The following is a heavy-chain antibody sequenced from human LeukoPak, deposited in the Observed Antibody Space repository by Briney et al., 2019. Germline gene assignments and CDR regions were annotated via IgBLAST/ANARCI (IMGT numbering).Heavy chain of an antibody. Sequence: ASVKVSCKASGYTFTSYGISWVRQAPGQGLEWMGWISAYNGNTNYAQKLQGRGTMTTDTSTSTAYMELRSLRSDDTAVYYCARVQGESSGYYPFGYWGQGTLVTVSS. CDR3: ARVQGESSGYYPFGY. D-gene: IGHD3-22*01. CDR2: ISAYNGNT. J-gene: IGHJ4*02. V-gene: IGHV1-18*01. CDR1: GYTFTSYG.